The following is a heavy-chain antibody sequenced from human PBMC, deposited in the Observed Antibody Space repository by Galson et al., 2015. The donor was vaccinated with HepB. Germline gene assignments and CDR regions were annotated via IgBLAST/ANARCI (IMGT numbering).Heavy chain of an antibody. Sequence: CAISGDSVSSNSAAWNWIRQSPSRGLEWLGRTYYRSKWYNDYAVSVKSRITIIPDTSKNQFSLQLNSVTPEDTAVYYCARESGIAAAAGWFDPWGQGTLVTVSS. V-gene: IGHV6-1*01. CDR1: GDSVSSNSAA. J-gene: IGHJ5*02. CDR2: TYYRSKWYN. D-gene: IGHD6-13*01. CDR3: ARESGIAAAAGWFDP.